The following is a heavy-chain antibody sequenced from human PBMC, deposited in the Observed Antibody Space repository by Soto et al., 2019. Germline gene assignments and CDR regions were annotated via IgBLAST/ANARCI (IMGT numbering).Heavy chain of an antibody. CDR2: IIPIFGTA. CDR3: ARHIVVVTAISWFDP. V-gene: IGHV1-69*12. J-gene: IGHJ5*02. D-gene: IGHD2-21*02. Sequence: QVQLVQSGAEVKKPGSSVKVSCKASGGTFSSYAISWVRQAPGQGLEWMGGIIPIFGTANYAQKFQGRVTIXXDXSXXTAYMELSSLRSEDTAVYYCARHIVVVTAISWFDPWGQGTLVTVSS. CDR1: GGTFSSYA.